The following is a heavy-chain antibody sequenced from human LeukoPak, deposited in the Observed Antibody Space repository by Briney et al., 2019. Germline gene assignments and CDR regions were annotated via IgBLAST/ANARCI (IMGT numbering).Heavy chain of an antibody. D-gene: IGHD3-10*01. CDR3: ARGSYTYYFNAFDI. V-gene: IGHV1-8*01. CDR1: GYTFTSYD. J-gene: IGHJ3*02. CDR2: MNPNSGNT. Sequence: VASVKVSCKASGYTFTSYDINWVRQATGQGLEWMGWMNPNSGNTGYAQKFQGRVTMTRNTSISTAYMELSSLRSEDTAVYYCARGSYTYYFNAFDIWGQGTMVTVSS.